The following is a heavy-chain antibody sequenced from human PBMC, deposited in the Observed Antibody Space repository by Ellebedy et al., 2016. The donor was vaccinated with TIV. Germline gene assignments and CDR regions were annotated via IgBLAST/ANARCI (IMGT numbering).Heavy chain of an antibody. J-gene: IGHJ4*02. D-gene: IGHD2-15*01. CDR2: MNPNSGNT. V-gene: IGHV1-8*01. CDR3: ARRHGGCSGGSCYTIDS. CDR1: GYTFTSYD. Sequence: AASVKVSCKASGYTFTSYDINWVRQATGQGLEWMGWMNPNSGNTGYAQKFQGRVTMTRNASISTAYMELSRLRFEDTAVYYCARRHGGCSGGSCYTIDSWGQGTLVTVSS.